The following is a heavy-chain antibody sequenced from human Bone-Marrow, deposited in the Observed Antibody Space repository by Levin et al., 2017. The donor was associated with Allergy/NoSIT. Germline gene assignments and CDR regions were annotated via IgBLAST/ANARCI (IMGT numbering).Heavy chain of an antibody. CDR3: AKDHIGGSYYDY. V-gene: IGHV3-23*01. CDR2: ISGSGGGT. Sequence: GGSLRLSCAASGFTFSDYSMTWVRHAPGKGLEWVSTISGSGGGTFYSDSVKGHFTISRDNSKNTLYLQMNSLRAEDTAIYFCAKDHIGGSYYDYWGQGTLVTVSS. CDR1: GFTFSDYS. D-gene: IGHD1-26*01. J-gene: IGHJ4*02.